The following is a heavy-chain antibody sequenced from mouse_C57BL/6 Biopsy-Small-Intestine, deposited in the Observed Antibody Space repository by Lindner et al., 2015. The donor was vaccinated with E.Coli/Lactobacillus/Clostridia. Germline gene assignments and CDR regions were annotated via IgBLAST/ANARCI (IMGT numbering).Heavy chain of an antibody. D-gene: IGHD5-1-1*01. J-gene: IGHJ2*01. CDR2: IYPGDGDT. V-gene: IGHV1-82*01. CDR1: GYAFSSSW. CDR3: ARDTRLDY. Sequence: LQESGPELVKPGASVKISCKASGYAFSSSWMNWVKQRPGKGLEWIGRIYPGDGDTNYNGKFKGKATLTADKSSSTAYMQLSSLTSEDSAVYFCARDTRLDYWGQGTTLTVSP.